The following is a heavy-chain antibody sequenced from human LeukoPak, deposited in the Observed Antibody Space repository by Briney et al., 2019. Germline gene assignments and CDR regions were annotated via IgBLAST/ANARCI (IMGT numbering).Heavy chain of an antibody. V-gene: IGHV3-7*01. CDR3: ARDHAYRADY. CDR1: GFSFRDDW. CDR2: INQDGSKK. Sequence: GASLRLSCAASGFSFRDDWMCWVRQALGKGLQWVANINQDGSKKYYADSLKGRFTISRDNAKNSLYLQMSSLRAEDTAVYYCARDHAYRADYWGQGTLVAVSS. D-gene: IGHD2-2*01. J-gene: IGHJ4*02.